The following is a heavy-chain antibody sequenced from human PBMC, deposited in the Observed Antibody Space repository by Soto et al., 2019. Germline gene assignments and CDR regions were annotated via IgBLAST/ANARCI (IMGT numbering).Heavy chain of an antibody. CDR3: ARAYLASVAANDYYYYGMDV. J-gene: IGHJ6*02. V-gene: IGHV1-69*13. Sequence: SVKVSCKASGGTFSSYAISWVRQAPGQGLEWMGGIIPIFGTANYAQKFQGRVTITADESTSTAYMELSSLRSEDTAVYYCARAYLASVAANDYYYYGMDVWGQGTTVTVSS. CDR1: GGTFSSYA. D-gene: IGHD2-15*01. CDR2: IIPIFGTA.